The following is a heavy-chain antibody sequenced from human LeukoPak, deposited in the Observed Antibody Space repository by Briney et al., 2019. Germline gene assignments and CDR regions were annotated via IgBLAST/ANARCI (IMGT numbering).Heavy chain of an antibody. CDR1: GGSISSSSYY. D-gene: IGHD6-13*01. CDR3: ASRYSSSCFDP. CDR2: IYYSGST. V-gene: IGHV4-39*01. J-gene: IGHJ5*02. Sequence: SETPSLTCTVSGGSISSSSYYWGWIRQPPGKGLEWIGSIYYSGSTYYNPSLKSRVTISVDTSKNQFSLKLSSVTAADTAVYYCASRYSSSCFDPWGQGTLVTVSS.